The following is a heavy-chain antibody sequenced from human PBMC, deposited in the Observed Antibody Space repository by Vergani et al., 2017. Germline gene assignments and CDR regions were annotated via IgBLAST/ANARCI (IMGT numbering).Heavy chain of an antibody. V-gene: IGHV4-39*02. J-gene: IGHJ3*01. CDR1: GGSISSSRYF. Sequence: QLQLQESGPGLVKPSETLSLTCSVSGGSISSSRYFWGWLRQPPGKGLEWIGAISSSGSPYYNPTLKSRLAFSVDTSKNLFSLRLKSVTATDTGMYYCARPVGPSAIADGYHVWGQGTMVTVS. CDR2: ISSSGSP. CDR3: ARPVGPSAIADGYHV. D-gene: IGHD3-10*01.